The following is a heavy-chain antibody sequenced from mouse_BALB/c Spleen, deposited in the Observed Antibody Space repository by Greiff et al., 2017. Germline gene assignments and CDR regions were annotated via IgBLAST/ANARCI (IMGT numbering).Heavy chain of an antibody. D-gene: IGHD2-1*01. Sequence: EVHLVESGGDLVKPGGSLKLSCAASGFTFSSYGMSWVRQTPDKRLEWVATISSGGSYTYYPDSVKGRFTISRDNAKNTLYLQMSSLKSEDTAMYYCARQVYGNSYYYAMDYWVQGTSVTVSS. J-gene: IGHJ4*01. V-gene: IGHV5-6*01. CDR2: ISSGGSYT. CDR3: ARQVYGNSYYYAMDY. CDR1: GFTFSSYG.